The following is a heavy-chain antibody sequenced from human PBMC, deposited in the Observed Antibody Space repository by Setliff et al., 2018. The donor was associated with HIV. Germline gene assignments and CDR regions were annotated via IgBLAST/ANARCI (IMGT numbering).Heavy chain of an antibody. Sequence: SVKVSCKASGGTFSSYAISWVRQAPGQGLEWMGRIIPTFGTANYAHKFQGRVTITADKSTTTTYMELSSLRSDDTAIYYCARDFHVLGYCSADSCPYDASDVWGQGTMVTVSS. CDR2: IIPTFGTA. CDR1: GGTFSSYA. CDR3: ARDFHVLGYCSADSCPYDASDV. D-gene: IGHD2-15*01. V-gene: IGHV1-69*06. J-gene: IGHJ3*01.